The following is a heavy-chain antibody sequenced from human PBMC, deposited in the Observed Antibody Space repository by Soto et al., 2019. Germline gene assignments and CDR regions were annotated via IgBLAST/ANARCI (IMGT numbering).Heavy chain of an antibody. J-gene: IGHJ6*02. V-gene: IGHV5-51*01. CDR1: GYSFTSYW. Sequence: PGESLKISCKGSGYSFTSYWIGWVRQMPGKGLEWMGIIYPGDSDTRYSPSFQGQVTIPADKSISTAYLQWSSLKASDTAMYYCAFSSASGNHYYVLAVWGQGSSVPVS. D-gene: IGHD6-13*01. CDR2: IYPGDSDT. CDR3: AFSSASGNHYYVLAV.